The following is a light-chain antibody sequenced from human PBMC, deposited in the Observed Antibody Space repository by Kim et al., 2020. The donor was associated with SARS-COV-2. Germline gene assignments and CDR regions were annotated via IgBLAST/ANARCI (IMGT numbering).Light chain of an antibody. CDR2: DVN. CDR1: SSDVGTYNY. Sequence: QSVLTQTASVSGSPGQSITISCTGTSSDVGTYNYVSWYQQHPAKAPKLMIYDVNKRPSGVSNRFSGSKSGNTASLTISGLQPEDEADYYCSSYISSTTLVVFGGGTKVTVL. J-gene: IGLJ2*01. V-gene: IGLV2-14*01. CDR3: SSYISSTTLVV.